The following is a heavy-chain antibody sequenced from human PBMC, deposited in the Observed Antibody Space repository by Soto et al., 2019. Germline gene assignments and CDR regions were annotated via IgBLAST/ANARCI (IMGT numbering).Heavy chain of an antibody. CDR2: MNPNSGNT. CDR3: AGPWNKQ. J-gene: IGHJ4*02. V-gene: IGHV1-8*01. D-gene: IGHD1-1*01. Sequence: DSVKIYCRASGYTLPSYDMNWVRQATGQGLEWMGWMNPNSGNTGYAQKFQGRVTMTRDTSISTAYMELSSLRDEDTAVYYCAGPWNKQWGQGTPVTV. CDR1: GYTLPSYD.